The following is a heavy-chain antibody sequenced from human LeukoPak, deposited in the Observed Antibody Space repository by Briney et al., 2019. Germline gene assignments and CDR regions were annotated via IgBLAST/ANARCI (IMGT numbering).Heavy chain of an antibody. V-gene: IGHV3-23*01. D-gene: IGHD1-26*01. J-gene: IGHJ4*02. CDR2: ITSGFTP. Sequence: GGSLRLSCAASGLTFSNYAMSWFRQAPGTGLEWVSGITSGFTPLYADSVKGRFTISRDNSKSTFHLQMNSLRAEDTAVYYCAKDYSDSRVGDVFLEYWGQGTLVTVSS. CDR3: AKDYSDSRVGDVFLEY. CDR1: GLTFSNYA.